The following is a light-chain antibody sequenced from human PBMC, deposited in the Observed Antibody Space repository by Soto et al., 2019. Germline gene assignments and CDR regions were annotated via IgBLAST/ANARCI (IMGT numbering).Light chain of an antibody. Sequence: DIQMTQSPSSLSASVGDRVTITCRTSQDISNYLAWYQQKPGKVPKLLIYAAYTLQSGVPSRFSVGGSGTDFSLTISSLQPEDVATYYCQKYNSAPHTFGGGTKVEIQ. J-gene: IGKJ4*01. CDR1: QDISNY. CDR2: AAY. V-gene: IGKV1-27*01. CDR3: QKYNSAPHT.